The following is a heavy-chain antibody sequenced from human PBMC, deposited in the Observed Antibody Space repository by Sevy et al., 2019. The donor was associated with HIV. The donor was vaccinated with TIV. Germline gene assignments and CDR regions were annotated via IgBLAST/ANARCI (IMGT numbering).Heavy chain of an antibody. CDR1: GFSFSNYA. Sequence: GGSLRLSCAASGFSFSNYAMSWVRQAPGKGLEWVSTLIGGGSRTYYADSVTGRFTISRDNSRKTLYLQMNSLRAEDTAVYYGAKRRVQSGLSGGGANYGWDVCGQGTTVTVSS. CDR3: AKRRVQSGLSGGGANYGWDV. V-gene: IGHV3-23*01. D-gene: IGHD2-8*02. CDR2: LIGGGSRT. J-gene: IGHJ6*02.